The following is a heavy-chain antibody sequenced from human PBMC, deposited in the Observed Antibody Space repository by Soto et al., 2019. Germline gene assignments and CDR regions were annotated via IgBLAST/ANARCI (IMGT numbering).Heavy chain of an antibody. CDR3: AATTRITIFGVVIIGDNWFDP. D-gene: IGHD3-3*01. J-gene: IGHJ5*02. V-gene: IGHV1-69*13. Sequence: GASVKVSCKASGGTFSSYAISWVRQAPGQGLEWMGGIIPIFGTANYAQKFQGRVTITADESTSTAYMELSSLRSEDTAVYYCAATTRITIFGVVIIGDNWFDPWGEGTLVTVSS. CDR2: IIPIFGTA. CDR1: GGTFSSYA.